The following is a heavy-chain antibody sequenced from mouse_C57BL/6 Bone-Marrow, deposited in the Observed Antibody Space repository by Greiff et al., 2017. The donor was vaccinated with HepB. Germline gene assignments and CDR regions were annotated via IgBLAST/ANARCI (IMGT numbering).Heavy chain of an antibody. V-gene: IGHV1-7*01. Sequence: VQLQESGAELAKPGASVKLSCKASGYTFTSYWMHWVKQRPGKGLEWIGYINPSSGYTKYNQKFKDKATLTADKYYSTAYMQLSSLTYEDSAVYYCARRGAITTVVSPFDYWGQGTTLTVSS. D-gene: IGHD1-1*01. CDR2: INPSSGYT. J-gene: IGHJ2*01. CDR1: GYTFTSYW. CDR3: ARRGAITTVVSPFDY.